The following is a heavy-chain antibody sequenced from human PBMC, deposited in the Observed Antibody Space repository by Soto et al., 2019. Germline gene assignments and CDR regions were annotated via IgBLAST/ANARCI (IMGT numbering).Heavy chain of an antibody. J-gene: IGHJ5*02. Sequence: ASVKVSCKASGYTFTSYGISWVRQAPGQGLEWMGWISAYNGNTNYAQKLQGRVTMTTDTSTSTAYMELRSLRSDDTAVYYCARVRVGLRFLEWLSYNWFDPWGQGTLVTVSS. CDR3: ARVRVGLRFLEWLSYNWFDP. CDR1: GYTFTSYG. V-gene: IGHV1-18*01. D-gene: IGHD3-3*01. CDR2: ISAYNGNT.